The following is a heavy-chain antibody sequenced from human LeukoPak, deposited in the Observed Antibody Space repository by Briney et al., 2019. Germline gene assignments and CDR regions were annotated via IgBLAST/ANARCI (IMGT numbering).Heavy chain of an antibody. CDR2: ISSSSSYI. D-gene: IGHD3-10*01. CDR1: GFTFSSYS. V-gene: IGHV3-21*01. J-gene: IGHJ4*02. CDR3: ARAYYGLGSYYVDY. Sequence: PGGSLRLSCAASGFTFSSYSMNWVRQAPGKGLEWVSSISSSSSYIYYADSVKGRFTISGDNAKNSLYLQMNSLRAEDTAVYYCARAYYGLGSYYVDYWGQGTLVTVSS.